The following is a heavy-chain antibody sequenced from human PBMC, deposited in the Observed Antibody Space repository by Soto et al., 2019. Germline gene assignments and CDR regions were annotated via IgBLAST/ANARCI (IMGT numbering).Heavy chain of an antibody. J-gene: IGHJ3*02. CDR3: SRTYYYDSSGYPHHNAFDI. Sequence: ASVKVSCKASGYTFTGYYMHWVRQAPGQGLEWMGWINPNSGGTNYAQKFQGWVTMTRDTSTSTAYMELSRLRSDDTAVYYCSRTYYYDSSGYPHHNAFDIWGQGTMVTVSS. V-gene: IGHV1-2*04. D-gene: IGHD3-22*01. CDR2: INPNSGGT. CDR1: GYTFTGYY.